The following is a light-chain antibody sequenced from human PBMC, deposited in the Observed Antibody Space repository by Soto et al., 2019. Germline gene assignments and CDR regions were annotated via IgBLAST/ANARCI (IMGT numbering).Light chain of an antibody. V-gene: IGLV2-14*03. CDR3: GSYTSSDTMI. CDR1: SSDIGRYNY. Sequence: QSALTQPASVSGSPGQSITISCTGTSSDIGRYNYVSWYQHSPGKAPKLIIYDVSDRPSGVSNRFSGSKSGTTASLTISGLQAEDEADYYFGSYTSSDTMIFGGGTKVTVL. CDR2: DVS. J-gene: IGLJ2*01.